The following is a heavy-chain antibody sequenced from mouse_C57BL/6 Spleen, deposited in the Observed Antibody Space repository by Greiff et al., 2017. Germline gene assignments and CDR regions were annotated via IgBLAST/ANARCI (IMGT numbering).Heavy chain of an antibody. Sequence: VQLQQPGAELVKPGASVKLSCKASGYTFTSYWMHWVKQRPGQGLEWIGMIHPNSGSTNYNEKFKSKATLTVDKSSSTAYMQLSSLTSEDSAVCYCAREGMVTMVYYAMDYWGQGTSVTVSS. CDR3: AREGMVTMVYYAMDY. D-gene: IGHD2-2*01. V-gene: IGHV1-64*01. CDR1: GYTFTSYW. J-gene: IGHJ4*01. CDR2: IHPNSGST.